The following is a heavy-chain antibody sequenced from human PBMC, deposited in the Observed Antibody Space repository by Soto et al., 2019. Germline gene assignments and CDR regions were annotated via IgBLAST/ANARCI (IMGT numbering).Heavy chain of an antibody. CDR2: IYWNDDN. CDR3: AHGSGWLLAY. V-gene: IGHV2-5*01. J-gene: IGHJ4*02. D-gene: IGHD6-19*01. CDR1: GFSLSDTAVG. Sequence: QITLKESGPTLVTPTQTLTLTCTFSGFSLSDTAVGVGWIRQPPGKALEWLALIYWNDDNKYSPSLKTRLTITKDTSKSQVVIPMTNMDPVDTATYHCAHGSGWLLAYWGQGILVTVSS.